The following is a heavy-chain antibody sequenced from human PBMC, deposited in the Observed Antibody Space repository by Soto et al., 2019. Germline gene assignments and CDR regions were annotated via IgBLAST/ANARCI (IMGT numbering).Heavy chain of an antibody. V-gene: IGHV3-48*03. Sequence: EVQLVESGGGLVQPGGSLRLSCAASGFTFSSYEMNWVRQAPGKGLGWVSYISSSGSTIYYADSVKGRFTISRDNAKNSLYLQMNSLRAEDTAVYYCARCSGWQQLVGDYYGMDVWGQGTTVTVSS. D-gene: IGHD6-13*01. CDR3: ARCSGWQQLVGDYYGMDV. CDR1: GFTFSSYE. J-gene: IGHJ6*02. CDR2: ISSSGSTI.